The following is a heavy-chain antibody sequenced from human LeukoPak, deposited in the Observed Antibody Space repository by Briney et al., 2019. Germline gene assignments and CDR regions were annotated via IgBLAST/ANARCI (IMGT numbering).Heavy chain of an antibody. J-gene: IGHJ4*02. Sequence: SQTLSLTCAISGDSVSSNSAAWNWIRQSPSRGLEWLGRTYYRSKWYNDCAVSVKSRITINPDTSKNQFSLQLNSVTPEDTAVYYCAREVGGYDSSGFYRPFDYWGQGTLVTVSS. CDR3: AREVGGYDSSGFYRPFDY. CDR1: GDSVSSNSAA. V-gene: IGHV6-1*01. CDR2: TYYRSKWYN. D-gene: IGHD3-22*01.